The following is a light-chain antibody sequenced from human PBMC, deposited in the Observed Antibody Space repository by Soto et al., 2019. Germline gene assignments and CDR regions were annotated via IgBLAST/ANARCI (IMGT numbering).Light chain of an antibody. V-gene: IGLV1-40*01. CDR2: GNS. J-gene: IGLJ2*01. CDR3: QSYASSLSGSKVV. CDR1: SSNIGAGYD. Sequence: QSVLTQPPSVSGAPGQRVNISCTGSSSNIGAGYDVHWYQQLPGTAPKLLIYGNSKRPSGVPDRFSGSKSGTSASLAITGLLAEDEADYYGQSYASSLSGSKVVFGGRTKVTVL.